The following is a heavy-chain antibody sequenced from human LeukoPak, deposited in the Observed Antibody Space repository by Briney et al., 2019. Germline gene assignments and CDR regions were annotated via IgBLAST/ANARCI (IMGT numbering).Heavy chain of an antibody. CDR3: AKGLHPIVVEVAAASDAFDI. J-gene: IGHJ3*02. CDR2: ISGDGGST. Sequence: AGGSLRLSRAASGFTFDDYAMHWVRQAPGKGLEWVSLISGDGGSTYYADSVKGRFTISRDNSKNSLYLQMNSLRTEDTALYYRAKGLHPIVVEVAAASDAFDIWGRGTMVTVSS. V-gene: IGHV3-43*02. D-gene: IGHD2-15*01. CDR1: GFTFDDYA.